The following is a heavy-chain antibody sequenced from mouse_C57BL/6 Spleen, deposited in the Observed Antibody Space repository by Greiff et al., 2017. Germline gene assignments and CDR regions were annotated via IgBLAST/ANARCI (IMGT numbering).Heavy chain of an antibody. J-gene: IGHJ4*01. CDR1: GFTFSSYT. D-gene: IGHD2-1*01. Sequence: EVKVVESGGGLVKPGGSLKLSCAASGFTFSSYTMSWVRQTPEKRLEWVATISGGGGNTYYPDSVKGRFTISRDNAKNTLYLQMSSLRSEDTALYYCARQGENYGNYGGAMDYWGQGTSVTVSS. CDR3: ARQGENYGNYGGAMDY. V-gene: IGHV5-9*01. CDR2: ISGGGGNT.